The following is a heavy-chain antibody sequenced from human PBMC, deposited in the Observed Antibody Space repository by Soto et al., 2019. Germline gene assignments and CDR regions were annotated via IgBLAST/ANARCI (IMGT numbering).Heavy chain of an antibody. V-gene: IGHV1-18*01. J-gene: IGHJ6*02. Sequence: SVKVSCKTSGYTFTRNGISWVRQAPGQGLEWMGWISPKSGSIKYAQKFQGRVIMTTDTSTSTAYMELRSLRSDDTAVYYCVKDRDSNSWPSRDVWGPGTTVTVSS. CDR1: GYTFTRNG. D-gene: IGHD3-22*01. CDR2: ISPKSGSI. CDR3: VKDRDSNSWPSRDV.